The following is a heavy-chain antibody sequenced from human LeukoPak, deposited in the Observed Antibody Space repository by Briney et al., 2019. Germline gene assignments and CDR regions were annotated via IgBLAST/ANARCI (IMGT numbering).Heavy chain of an antibody. J-gene: IGHJ4*02. Sequence: GASVKVSCKASGYIFTNYGISWVRQAPGQGLEWMGWISGYNGNPNYANKLQGRVTMTRDTSTSTVYMELSSLRSEDTAVYYCARDSATLVVVATALDYWGQGTLVTVSS. V-gene: IGHV1-18*01. D-gene: IGHD2-15*01. CDR2: ISGYNGNP. CDR3: ARDSATLVVVATALDY. CDR1: GYIFTNYG.